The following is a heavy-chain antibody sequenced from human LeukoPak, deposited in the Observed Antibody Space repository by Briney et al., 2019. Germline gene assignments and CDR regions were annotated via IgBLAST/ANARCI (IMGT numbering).Heavy chain of an antibody. V-gene: IGHV1-69*13. CDR2: IIPIFGTA. CDR3: ARAGTGYSSSWYPAFDYYGMDV. J-gene: IGHJ6*02. D-gene: IGHD6-13*01. CDR1: GGTLSSYA. Sequence: ASVKVSCKASGGTLSSYAISWVRQAPGQGLEWMGGIIPIFGTANYAQKFQGRVTITADESTSTAYMELSSLRSEDTAVYYCARAGTGYSSSWYPAFDYYGMDVWGQGTTVTVSS.